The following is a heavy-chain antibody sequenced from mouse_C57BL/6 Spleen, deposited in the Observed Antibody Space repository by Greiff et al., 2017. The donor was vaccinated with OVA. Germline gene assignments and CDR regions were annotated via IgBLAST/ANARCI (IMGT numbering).Heavy chain of an antibody. V-gene: IGHV1-80*01. J-gene: IGHJ2*01. Sequence: QVQLQQSGAELVKPGASVKISCKASGYAFSSYWMNWVKQRPGKGLEWIGQIYPGDGDTNYNGKFKGKATLTADKSSSTAYMQLSSLTSEDSAVYFCAIITTVVAKGYWGQGTTLTVSS. CDR2: IYPGDGDT. CDR1: GYAFSSYW. D-gene: IGHD1-1*01. CDR3: AIITTVVAKGY.